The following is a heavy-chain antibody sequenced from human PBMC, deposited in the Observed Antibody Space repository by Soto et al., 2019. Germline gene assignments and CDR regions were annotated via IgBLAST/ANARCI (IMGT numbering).Heavy chain of an antibody. CDR3: ARDRVGYCSGGSCYSGLDAFDI. V-gene: IGHV3-7*05. J-gene: IGHJ3*02. CDR2: IKQDGSEK. CDR1: GFTFSSYW. Sequence: GGSLRLSCAASGFTFSSYWMSWVRQAPGKGLEWVANIKQDGSEKYYVDSVKGRFTISRDNAKNSLYLQMNSLRAEDTAVYYCARDRVGYCSGGSCYSGLDAFDIWGQGTMVTVSS. D-gene: IGHD2-15*01.